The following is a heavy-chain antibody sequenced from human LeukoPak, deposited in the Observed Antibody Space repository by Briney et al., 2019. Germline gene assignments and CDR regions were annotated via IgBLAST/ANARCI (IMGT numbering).Heavy chain of an antibody. J-gene: IGHJ4*02. CDR1: GFTFSSYA. CDR2: ISYDGSNK. CDR3: AKDEGGGSYGELSHFDY. D-gene: IGHD1-26*01. Sequence: GGSLRLSCAASGFTFSSYATHWVRQAPGKGLEWVAGISYDGSNKYYADSVNSRFTISRDNSKNTLYLQMNSLRAEDTAVYYCAKDEGGGSYGELSHFDYWGQGTLVTVSS. V-gene: IGHV3-30*04.